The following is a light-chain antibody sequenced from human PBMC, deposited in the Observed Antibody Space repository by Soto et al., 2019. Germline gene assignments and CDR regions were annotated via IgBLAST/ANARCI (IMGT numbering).Light chain of an antibody. CDR2: DNN. J-gene: IGLJ2*01. V-gene: IGLV1-44*01. CDR3: ASRDDTRNGHV. CDR1: SSNIGSHP. Sequence: QSVLTQPPSASGTPGQNITISCSGGSSNIGSHPVNWYQHLPGSPPRLLIYDNNHRPSGVPDRFSGSKSGTSASLAITGLQSEDEADYYCASRDDTRNGHVFGGGTKLTVL.